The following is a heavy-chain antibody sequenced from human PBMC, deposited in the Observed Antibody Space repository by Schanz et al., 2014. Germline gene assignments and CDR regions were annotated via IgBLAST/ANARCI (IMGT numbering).Heavy chain of an antibody. CDR3: AKARRKSNCSGGRCFHYSYYGMDV. V-gene: IGHV3-23*04. D-gene: IGHD2-15*01. CDR2: ISASGGST. CDR1: GFTFSIYA. J-gene: IGHJ6*02. Sequence: EVQLVESGGGLVKPGGSLRLSCAASGFTFSIYAMSWVRQAPGKGLEWVSTISASGGSTYYADSVKGRFTISRDNSKNIRYLQMNSLRAEDTAVYYCAKARRKSNCSGGRCFHYSYYGMDVWGQGTTVTVSS.